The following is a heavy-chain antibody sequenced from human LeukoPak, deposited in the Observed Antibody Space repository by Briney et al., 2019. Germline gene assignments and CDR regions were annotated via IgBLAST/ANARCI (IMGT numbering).Heavy chain of an antibody. CDR2: ISSSSDYI. CDR1: GFTFSRYT. CDR3: ARDSQAYFDGSGSFHGVAFDI. Sequence: PGGSLRLSCAASGFTFSRYTMNWVRQAPGKGLEWVSSISSSSDYIYYADSVNGRFTISRDNARNSLYLHMNSLRDEDTALYYCARDSQAYFDGSGSFHGVAFDIWGQGAMVTVSS. V-gene: IGHV3-21*01. J-gene: IGHJ3*02. D-gene: IGHD3-22*01.